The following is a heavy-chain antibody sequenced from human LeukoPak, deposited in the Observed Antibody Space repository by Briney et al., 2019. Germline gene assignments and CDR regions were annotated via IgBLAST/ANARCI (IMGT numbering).Heavy chain of an antibody. V-gene: IGHV3-7*01. Sequence: GGSLRLSCAASGFTFSSYWMSWVRQAPGKGLEWVANIKQDGSEKYYVDSVKGRFTISRDNAKNSLYLQMNSLRAEDTAVYYCAAEDYDFWSGDWWLDPWGQGTLVTVSS. D-gene: IGHD3-3*01. CDR1: GFTFSSYW. CDR2: IKQDGSEK. CDR3: AAEDYDFWSGDWWLDP. J-gene: IGHJ5*02.